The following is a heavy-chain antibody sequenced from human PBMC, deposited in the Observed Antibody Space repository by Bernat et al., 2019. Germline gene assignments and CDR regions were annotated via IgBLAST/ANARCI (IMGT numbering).Heavy chain of an antibody. D-gene: IGHD3-10*01. CDR1: GGSISSSNW. V-gene: IGHV4-4*02. J-gene: IGHJ4*02. CDR2: IFHSGST. Sequence: QVQLQESGPGLVKPSETLSLTCTVSGGSISSSNWWSWVRQPPGKGLEWIGEIFHSGSTNHNPSLKSRVTISVDKSKKQFSLRLSSVTAADTAVYYCARGDYYGSGFFDYWGQGTLVTVSS. CDR3: ARGDYYGSGFFDY.